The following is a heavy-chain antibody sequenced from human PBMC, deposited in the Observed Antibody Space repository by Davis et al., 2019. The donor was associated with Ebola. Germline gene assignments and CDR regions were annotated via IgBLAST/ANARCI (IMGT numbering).Heavy chain of an antibody. CDR1: AFTFSNYW. CDR2: INSDGTFT. D-gene: IGHD3-22*01. V-gene: IGHV3-74*01. Sequence: PGGSLRLSCAASAFTFSNYWMYWVRQAPGEGLMCVSRINSDGTFTTYADSVKGRFTISRDNAKNTLYLQMNSLRAEDTALYYCARHDSNGNYYHAFDIWGQGTMVTVSS. J-gene: IGHJ3*02. CDR3: ARHDSNGNYYHAFDI.